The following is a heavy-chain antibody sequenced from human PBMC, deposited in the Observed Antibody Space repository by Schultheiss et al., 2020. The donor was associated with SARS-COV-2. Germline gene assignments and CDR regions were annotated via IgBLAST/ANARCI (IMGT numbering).Heavy chain of an antibody. D-gene: IGHD6-13*01. J-gene: IGHJ4*02. CDR1: GFTFSSSA. CDR2: ISSSSSYI. V-gene: IGHV3-21*04. CDR3: ARGGDSSSWWDY. Sequence: GESLKISCAASGFTFSSSAMHWVRQAPGKGLEWVSSISSSSSYIYYADSVKGRFTISRDNAKNSLYLQMNSLRAEDTAVYYCARGGDSSSWWDYWGQGTLVTVAS.